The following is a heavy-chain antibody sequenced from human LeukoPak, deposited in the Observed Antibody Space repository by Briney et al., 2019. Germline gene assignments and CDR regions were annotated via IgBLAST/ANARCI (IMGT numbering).Heavy chain of an antibody. J-gene: IGHJ4*02. CDR1: GYTFTGYY. V-gene: IGHV1-2*02. CDR2: INPNSGGT. Sequence: GASVKVSCKASGYTFTGYYMHWVRQAPGQGLEWMGWINPNSGGTNYAQKFQGRVTMTRDTSISTAYMELSRLRSDDTAVYYCARSITIFGVGMGYWGQGTLATVSS. CDR3: ARSITIFGVGMGY. D-gene: IGHD3-3*01.